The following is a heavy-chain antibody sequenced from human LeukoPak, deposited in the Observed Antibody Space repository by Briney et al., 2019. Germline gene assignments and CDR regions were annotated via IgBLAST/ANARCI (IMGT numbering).Heavy chain of an antibody. Sequence: PSQTLSLTCTVSGDSISSGDYYWSWIRQPAGKGLEWIGRISSSGSTNYNPSLKSRVTISVDTSKNQFSLKLSPVTAADTAVYYCANYDSFKFDYWGQGTLVTVSS. D-gene: IGHD3-22*01. V-gene: IGHV4-61*02. CDR3: ANYDSFKFDY. CDR2: ISSSGST. CDR1: GDSISSGDYY. J-gene: IGHJ4*02.